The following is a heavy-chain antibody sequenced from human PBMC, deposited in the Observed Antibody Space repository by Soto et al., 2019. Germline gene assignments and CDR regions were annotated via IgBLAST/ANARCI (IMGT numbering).Heavy chain of an antibody. J-gene: IGHJ4*02. Sequence: EVQLVESGGGLVKPGGSLRLSCAASGFTFSSYSMNWVRQAPGKGLEWVSSISSSSSYIYYADSVKGRFTISRDHAKNSLYLQMNSLRAEDTAVYYCARDRGYDFWSGQINYWGQGTLVTVSS. CDR1: GFTFSSYS. CDR2: ISSSSSYI. D-gene: IGHD3-3*01. CDR3: ARDRGYDFWSGQINY. V-gene: IGHV3-21*01.